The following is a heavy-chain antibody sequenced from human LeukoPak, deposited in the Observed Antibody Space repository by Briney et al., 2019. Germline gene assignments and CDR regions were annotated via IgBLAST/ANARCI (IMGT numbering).Heavy chain of an antibody. CDR1: GGSISSYY. CDR2: IYYSGST. D-gene: IGHD4-17*01. CDR3: ARYDYGDSSFDP. V-gene: IGHV4-59*01. Sequence: SETLSLTCTVSGGSISSYYWSWIRQPPGKGLEWIGYIYYSGSTNYNPSLKSRVTISVDTSKNQFSLKLSSVTAADTAVYYCARYDYGDSSFDPWGQGTLVTVSS. J-gene: IGHJ5*02.